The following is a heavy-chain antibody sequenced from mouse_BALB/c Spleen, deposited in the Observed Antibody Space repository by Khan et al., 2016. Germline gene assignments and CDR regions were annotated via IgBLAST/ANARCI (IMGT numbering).Heavy chain of an antibody. Sequence: EVQLVESGGGLVQPKGSLKLSCAASGFTFNTYAINWVRQAPGKGLEWVARIRSKSNNYATYYADSVKDRFTISRDDSQSMLYLQMNNLKTEDTAMYYCVLRYFDVWGAGTTVTVSS. V-gene: IGHV10-1*02. CDR2: IRSKSNNYAT. CDR3: VLRYFDV. J-gene: IGHJ1*01. D-gene: IGHD1-1*01. CDR1: GFTFNTYA.